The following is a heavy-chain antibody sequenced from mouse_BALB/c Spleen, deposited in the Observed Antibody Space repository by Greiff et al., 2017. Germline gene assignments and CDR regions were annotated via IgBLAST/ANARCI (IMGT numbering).Heavy chain of an antibody. J-gene: IGHJ2*01. D-gene: IGHD2-1*01. CDR1: GFTFSSYA. CDR3: ARYYGNFPGYFDY. V-gene: IGHV5-9-4*01. Sequence: EVKLVESGGGLVKPGGSLKLSCAASGFTFSSYAMSWVRQSPEKRLEWVAEISSGGSYTYYPDTVTGRFTISRDNAKNTLYLEMSSLRSEDTAMYYCARYYGNFPGYFDYWGQGTTLTVAS. CDR2: ISSGGSYT.